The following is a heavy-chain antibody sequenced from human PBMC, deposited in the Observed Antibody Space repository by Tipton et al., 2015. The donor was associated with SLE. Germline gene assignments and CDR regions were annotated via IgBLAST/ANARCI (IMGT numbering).Heavy chain of an antibody. Sequence: TLSLTCTVSGASISSHYWNWIRQPPGKGLEWIGNIYNNGNTNYNPSLKSRVTISVDTSRNQFFLKLSSVTAADTALYYCARAKRGSTTWRYWFDPWGQGTLATVSS. V-gene: IGHV4-59*11. CDR2: IYNNGNT. CDR1: GASISSHY. J-gene: IGHJ5*02. CDR3: ARAKRGSTTWRYWFDP. D-gene: IGHD6-13*01.